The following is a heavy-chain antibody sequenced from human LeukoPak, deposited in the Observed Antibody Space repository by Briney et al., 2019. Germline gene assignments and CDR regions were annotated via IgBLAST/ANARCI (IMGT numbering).Heavy chain of an antibody. V-gene: IGHV3-9*01. Sequence: GGSLRLSCAASGFTFNDYAMHWVRQAPGKGLEWVSGISWNSGSVGYVDSVKGRFTISRDNAKNSLYLQMNSLRAEDTAVYYCARTGSGSYYRQYYFDYWGQGTLVTVSS. CDR2: ISWNSGSV. D-gene: IGHD1-26*01. CDR3: ARTGSGSYYRQYYFDY. J-gene: IGHJ4*02. CDR1: GFTFNDYA.